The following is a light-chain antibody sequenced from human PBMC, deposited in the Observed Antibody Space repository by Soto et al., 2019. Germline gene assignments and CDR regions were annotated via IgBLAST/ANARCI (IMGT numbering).Light chain of an antibody. J-gene: IGLJ1*01. CDR1: SSDVGSYNY. V-gene: IGLV2-14*03. CDR3: TSYTDTSTPHV. Sequence: QSVLTQPASVSGSPGQSIAISCTGTSSDVGSYNYVSWYQQHPDKAPRLIIYDVSNRPSGVSDRFSGSKSGNTASLTISGLQAEDEADYSSTSYTDTSTPHVFGLVTEVTVL. CDR2: DVS.